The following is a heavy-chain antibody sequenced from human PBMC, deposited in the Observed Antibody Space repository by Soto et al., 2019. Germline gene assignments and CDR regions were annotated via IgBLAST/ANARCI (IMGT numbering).Heavy chain of an antibody. CDR2: ISSSSSYI. V-gene: IGHV3-21*01. D-gene: IGHD2-2*01. CDR3: ARGREWDVPAARSLIWFDP. Sequence: GGSLRLSCAASGFTFSSYSMNWVRQAPGKGLEWVSSISSSSSYIYYADSVKGRFTISRDNAKNSLYLQMNSLRAEDTAVYYCARGREWDVPAARSLIWFDPWGQGTLVTVSS. CDR1: GFTFSSYS. J-gene: IGHJ5*02.